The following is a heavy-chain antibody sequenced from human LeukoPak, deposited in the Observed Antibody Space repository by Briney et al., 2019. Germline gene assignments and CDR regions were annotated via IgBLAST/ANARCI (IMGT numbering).Heavy chain of an antibody. Sequence: GGSLRLSCAASGFTLDDYAMHWVRHAPGKGLEWVSCISWNSRSIGYADSVTGRFTISRDNAKNSLYLQMNSLRAEDMALYYCARGAPGPTTHFDYWGQGTLVTVSS. J-gene: IGHJ4*02. CDR1: GFTLDDYA. V-gene: IGHV3-9*03. D-gene: IGHD1-26*01. CDR3: ARGAPGPTTHFDY. CDR2: ISWNSRSI.